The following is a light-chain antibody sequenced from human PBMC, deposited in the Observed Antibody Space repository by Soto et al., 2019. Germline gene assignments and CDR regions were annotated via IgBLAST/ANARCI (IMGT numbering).Light chain of an antibody. CDR3: LKSHNDRPWT. Sequence: DIQMTQSPSSLSASVGDRVTITCRASQDISDYLAWYQQKPGKPPGLLIYAASTLKSGVLSRFSGSGYGTDFTLTITSLQPEDVATSYCLKSHNDRPWTFGQGTRVE. J-gene: IGKJ1*01. CDR2: AAS. V-gene: IGKV1-27*01. CDR1: QDISDY.